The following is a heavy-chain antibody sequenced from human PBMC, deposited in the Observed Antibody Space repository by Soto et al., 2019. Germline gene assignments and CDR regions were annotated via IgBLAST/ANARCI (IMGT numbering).Heavy chain of an antibody. CDR1: GGSISSSSYY. CDR2: IYYSGST. V-gene: IGHV4-39*01. D-gene: IGHD1-1*01. CDR3: ARATTGTTGPSALRY. Sequence: QLQLQESGPGLVKPSETLSLTCTVSGGSISSSSYYWGWIRQPPGKGLEWIGSIYYSGSTYYNPSPKRRVTISVDTSKNQFSRNLSSVTAADTAVYYCARATTGTTGPSALRYWGQGTLVTVSS. J-gene: IGHJ4*02.